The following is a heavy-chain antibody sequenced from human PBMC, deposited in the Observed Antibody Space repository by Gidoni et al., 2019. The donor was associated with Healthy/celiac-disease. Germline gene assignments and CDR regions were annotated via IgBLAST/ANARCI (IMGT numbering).Heavy chain of an antibody. D-gene: IGHD2-8*02. V-gene: IGHV4-39*01. CDR1: GGSISSSSYY. J-gene: IGHJ5*02. Sequence: QLQLQESGPGLVKPSETLSLTCTVPGGSISSSSYYWGWIRQPPGKGLEWIGSIYYSGSTYYNPSLNSRVTISVDTSKNQFSLKLSSVTAADTAVYYCARHRAEWCMLPWGQGTLVTVSS. CDR2: IYYSGST. CDR3: ARHRAEWCMLP.